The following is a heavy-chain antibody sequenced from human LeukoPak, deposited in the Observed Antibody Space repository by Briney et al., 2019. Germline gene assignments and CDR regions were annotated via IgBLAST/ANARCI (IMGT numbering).Heavy chain of an antibody. CDR1: GFTFSDYY. CDR2: MSSSDSSI. D-gene: IGHD1-26*01. CDR3: ARDKIVGATFLDY. J-gene: IGHJ4*02. Sequence: GGSLRLSCAASGFTFSDYYMSWIRQAPGKGPEWISYMSSSDSSIYYADSVKGRFTISRDNAKNSLYLQMNSLRAEDTAVYYCARDKIVGATFLDYWGQGTLVTVSS. V-gene: IGHV3-11*01.